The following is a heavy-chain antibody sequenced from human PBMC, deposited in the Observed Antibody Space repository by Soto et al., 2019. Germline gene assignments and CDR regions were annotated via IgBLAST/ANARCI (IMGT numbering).Heavy chain of an antibody. CDR1: GFTFSSYA. Sequence: GGSLRLSCAASGFTFSSYAMHWVRQAPGKGLEWVAVISYDGSNKYYADSVKGRFTISRDNSKNTLYLQMNSLRAEDTAVYYCARDSSENWGYDAFDIWGQGTMVTVSS. D-gene: IGHD7-27*01. CDR3: ARDSSENWGYDAFDI. J-gene: IGHJ3*02. CDR2: ISYDGSNK. V-gene: IGHV3-30*04.